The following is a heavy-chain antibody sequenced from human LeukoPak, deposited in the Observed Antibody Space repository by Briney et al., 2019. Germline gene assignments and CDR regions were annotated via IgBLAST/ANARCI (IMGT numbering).Heavy chain of an antibody. CDR2: IYTSGST. J-gene: IGHJ4*02. D-gene: IGHD1-26*01. V-gene: IGHV4-61*02. CDR3: ARGGGSYPFDY. CDR1: GGSISSGSYY. Sequence: LRLSCTVSGGSISSGSYYWSWIRQPAGKGLEWIGRIYTSGSTNYNPSLKSRVTISVDTSKNQFSLKLSSVTAADTAVYYCARGGGSYPFDYWGQGTLVTVSS.